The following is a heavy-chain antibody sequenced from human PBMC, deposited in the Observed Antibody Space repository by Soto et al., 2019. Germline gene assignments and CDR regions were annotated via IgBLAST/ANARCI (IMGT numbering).Heavy chain of an antibody. J-gene: IGHJ4*02. CDR3: ARGASTGY. V-gene: IGHV1-3*01. CDR2: INAGNGNT. Sequence: GXSXKVSFKASGYTXTSYAMHWVRQAPGQRLEWMGWINAGNGNTKYSQKFQGRVTITRDTSASTDYMELSSLRSEDTAVYYCARGASTGYWGQGTLGTVSS. CDR1: GYTXTSYA.